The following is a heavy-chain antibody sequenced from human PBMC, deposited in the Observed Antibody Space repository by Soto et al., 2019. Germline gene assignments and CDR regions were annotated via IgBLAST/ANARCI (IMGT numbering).Heavy chain of an antibody. D-gene: IGHD3-22*01. CDR2: ISAYNGNT. J-gene: IGHJ6*02. Sequence: ASVKVSCKASGYTFTRYGISWVRQAPGQGLEWVGWISAYNGNTNYAQKLQGRVTMTTDTSTSTAYMELRSLRSDDTAVYYCARRYYDSSGYPLEYYGMDVWGQGTTVTVSS. V-gene: IGHV1-18*04. CDR1: GYTFTRYG. CDR3: ARRYYDSSGYPLEYYGMDV.